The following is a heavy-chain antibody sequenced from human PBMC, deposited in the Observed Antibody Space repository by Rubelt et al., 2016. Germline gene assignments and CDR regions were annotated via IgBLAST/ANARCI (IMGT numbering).Heavy chain of an antibody. Sequence: QLQLQESGPGLVKPSETLSLTCTVSGGSISSGYYWGWIRQPPGKGLEWIGSIYYSGSTYYNPSLKSRVTISVDTYRNQFSLKLGSVTAADTAVYYCARAYYDFWSGYHDYWGQGTLVTVSS. J-gene: IGHJ4*02. CDR2: IYYSGST. V-gene: IGHV4-39*01. D-gene: IGHD3-3*01. CDR3: ARAYYDFWSGYHDY. CDR1: GGSISSGYY.